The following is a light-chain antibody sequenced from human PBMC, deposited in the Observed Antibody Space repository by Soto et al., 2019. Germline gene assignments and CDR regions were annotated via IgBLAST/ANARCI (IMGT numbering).Light chain of an antibody. CDR3: QSFDRSLAAL. Sequence: QAVVTQPPSVSGAPGQRVTISCSGAVYDVHWYQQLPGTAPKLLIHSNIHRPSGVPDRFYGTKSGASASLAITGLQAEDEAEYFCQSFDRSLAALIGGGTKLTVL. V-gene: IGLV1-40*03. CDR2: SNI. CDR1: GAVYD. J-gene: IGLJ2*01.